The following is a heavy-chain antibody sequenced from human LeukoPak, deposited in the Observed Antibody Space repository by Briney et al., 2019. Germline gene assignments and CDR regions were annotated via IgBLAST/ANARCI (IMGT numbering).Heavy chain of an antibody. CDR2: VSSDGRTQ. D-gene: IGHD1-1*01. V-gene: IGHV3-30*04. J-gene: IGHJ4*02. CDR3: ARGSVGTPPPFDF. Sequence: GGSLRLSCAASGFTVSRYALHWVRQTPGKGLEWVALVSSDGRTQSYADFVKGRFSISRDNSKNTVSLQMNSLRSDDTAVYYCARGSVGTPPPFDFWGQGTLVTVSS. CDR1: GFTVSRYA.